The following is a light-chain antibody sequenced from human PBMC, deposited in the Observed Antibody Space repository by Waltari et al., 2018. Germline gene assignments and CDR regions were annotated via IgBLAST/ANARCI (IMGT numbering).Light chain of an antibody. CDR1: QSISRN. CDR3: QQDKKGRT. J-gene: IGKJ2*01. V-gene: IGKV3-15*01. CDR2: GAS. Sequence: LMTQSPPTLSVSPGERATLCCRASQSISRNLAWYQQKPGQAPRLLIYGASTRASGIPYRIRSKVAGTEFTLTVNSLQSEGVAVYDCQQDKKGRTFGLGTKL.